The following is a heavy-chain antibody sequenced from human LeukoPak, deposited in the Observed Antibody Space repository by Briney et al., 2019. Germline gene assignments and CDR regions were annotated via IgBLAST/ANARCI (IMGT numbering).Heavy chain of an antibody. CDR2: ISAYDDKR. CDR1: GYNLTELS. D-gene: IGHD2/OR15-2a*01. J-gene: IGHJ4*02. Sequence: ASVRVSCKVSGYNLTELSMHWVRQAPGQGLEWMGWISAYDDKRNSVQRFQDRITMTTDTSTSTSYLELRNLRSDDTAVYYCARVLVKTRGNYFHDDYWGQGTLVTVSS. CDR3: ARVLVKTRGNYFHDDY. V-gene: IGHV1-18*01.